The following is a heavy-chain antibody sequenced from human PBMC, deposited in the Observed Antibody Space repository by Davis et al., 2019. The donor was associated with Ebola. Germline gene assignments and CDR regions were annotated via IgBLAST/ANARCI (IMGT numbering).Heavy chain of an antibody. J-gene: IGHJ4*02. D-gene: IGHD6-19*01. Sequence: ESIAFIYNGRRTLYNPSLKRRVTISLDTSKNQFSLDLSSVTAADTAVYYCWRHKAYSSGPLDYWGQGTLVSVSS. CDR3: WRHKAYSSGPLDY. V-gene: IGHV4-59*08. CDR2: IYNGRRT.